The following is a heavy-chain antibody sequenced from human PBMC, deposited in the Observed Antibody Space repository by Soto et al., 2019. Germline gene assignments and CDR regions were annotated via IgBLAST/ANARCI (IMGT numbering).Heavy chain of an antibody. J-gene: IGHJ6*02. Sequence: PTASVKVSCKTSGFTFRSSAVQWVRQARGQRLEWIGWLVVGTGNTNYAQKFQQRVTISSDRSTNTVSMELSSLTSEDTAVYYCATGAYCSGGSCSDYYYYYYGMDLWGQGTTVTVSS. D-gene: IGHD2-15*01. CDR2: LVVGTGNT. CDR3: ATGAYCSGGSCSDYYYYYYGMDL. V-gene: IGHV1-58*01. CDR1: GFTFRSSA.